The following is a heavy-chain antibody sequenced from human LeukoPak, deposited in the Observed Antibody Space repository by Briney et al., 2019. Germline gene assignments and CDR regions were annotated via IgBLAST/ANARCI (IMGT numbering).Heavy chain of an antibody. D-gene: IGHD4-17*01. J-gene: IGHJ5*02. V-gene: IGHV4-39*07. CDR2: IYYSGST. CDR1: GGSISSSSYY. CDR3: ARGRFRGRGPYGDYDH. Sequence: PSETLSLTCTVSGGSISSSSYYWGWIRQPPGKGLEWIGSIYYSGSTYYNPSLKSRVTISVDTSKNQFSLKLSSVTAADTAVYYCARGRFRGRGPYGDYDHWGQGTLVTVSS.